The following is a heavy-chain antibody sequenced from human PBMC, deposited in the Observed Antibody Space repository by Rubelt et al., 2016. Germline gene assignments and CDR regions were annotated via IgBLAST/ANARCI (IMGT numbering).Heavy chain of an antibody. CDR2: IYWDDDK. Sequence: QITLKESGPTLVKPTQTLTLTCTFSGFSLSTSGAGVGWIRQPPGKALEWLALIYWDDDKRYSPSLKSRLTITKDTSKNQGVLKMTNMDPVETATYYCAHATYYYDSSGYYPEYFQHWGQGTPVTVSS. J-gene: IGHJ1*01. D-gene: IGHD3-22*01. CDR3: AHATYYYDSSGYYPEYFQH. V-gene: IGHV2-5*02. CDR1: GFSLSTSGAG.